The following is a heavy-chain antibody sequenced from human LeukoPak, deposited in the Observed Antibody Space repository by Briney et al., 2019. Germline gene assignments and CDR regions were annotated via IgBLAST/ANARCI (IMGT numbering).Heavy chain of an antibody. J-gene: IGHJ3*02. CDR1: GFTFSSYS. CDR2: ISSSSSYI. CDR3: ARARSYYYAFDI. V-gene: IGHV3-21*01. D-gene: IGHD1-26*01. Sequence: SGGSLRLSCAASGFTFSSYSMTWVRQAPGKGLEWVSSISSSSSYIYYADSVKGRFTISRDNAKNSLYLQMNSLRAEDTAVYYCARARSYYYAFDIWGQGPMVTVSS.